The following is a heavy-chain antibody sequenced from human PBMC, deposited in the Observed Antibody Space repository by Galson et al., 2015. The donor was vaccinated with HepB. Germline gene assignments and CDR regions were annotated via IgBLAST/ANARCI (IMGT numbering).Heavy chain of an antibody. J-gene: IGHJ4*02. Sequence: SLRLSCAASGFTVSSNYMSWVRQAPGKGLEWVSVIYSGGSTYYADSVKGRFTISRHNSKNTLYLQMNSLRDEDTAVYYCARARPARRYDSSGYYNYFYYWGQGTLVTVSS. V-gene: IGHV3-53*04. CDR2: IYSGGST. CDR1: GFTVSSNY. D-gene: IGHD3-22*01. CDR3: ARARPARRYDSSGYYNYFYY.